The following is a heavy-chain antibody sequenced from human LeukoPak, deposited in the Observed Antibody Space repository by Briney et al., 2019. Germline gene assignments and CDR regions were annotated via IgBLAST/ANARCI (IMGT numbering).Heavy chain of an antibody. CDR3: AKGETVTTTSFDY. V-gene: IGHV3-23*01. D-gene: IGHD4-17*01. Sequence: GGSLRLSCAASGFTFSSYSMNWARQAPGKGLEWVSAISGSGGSTYYADSVKGRFTISRDNSKNTLYLQVNSLRAEDTAVYYCAKGETVTTTSFDYWGQGTLVTVSS. CDR2: ISGSGGST. CDR1: GFTFSSYS. J-gene: IGHJ4*02.